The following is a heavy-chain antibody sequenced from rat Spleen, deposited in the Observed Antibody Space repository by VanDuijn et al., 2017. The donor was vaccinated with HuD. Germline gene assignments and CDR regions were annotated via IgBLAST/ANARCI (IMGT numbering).Heavy chain of an antibody. CDR1: GFSLSSNG. CDR3: ARHEAAPFDY. V-gene: IGHV2-72*01. D-gene: IGHD1-2*01. CDR2: IWSGGST. Sequence: QVQLMESGPGLMQPSETLSLTCTVSGFSLSSNGVAWVRQPLGAGLVWMGSIWSGGSTKYNSAVQSRLSISRDTSKSQVFLKMNSLQPEDTGTYYCARHEAAPFDYWGQGVMVTVSS. J-gene: IGHJ2*01.